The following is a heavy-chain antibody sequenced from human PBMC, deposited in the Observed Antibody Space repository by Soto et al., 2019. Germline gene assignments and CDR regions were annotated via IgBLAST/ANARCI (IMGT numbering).Heavy chain of an antibody. CDR3: GYRSTNFYYYDRDV. Sequence: QVQLVQSGAEVKKPGSSVKVSCKASGGTFSSYAISWVRQAPGQGLEWMGGIIPILGTANYAQKFQGRVTLTEDESTGKAYRELGSLRSEDTAVYYCGYRSTNFYYYDRDVCGKGTTVTVPS. D-gene: IGHD6-13*01. J-gene: IGHJ6*04. V-gene: IGHV1-69*01. CDR2: IIPILGTA. CDR1: GGTFSSYA.